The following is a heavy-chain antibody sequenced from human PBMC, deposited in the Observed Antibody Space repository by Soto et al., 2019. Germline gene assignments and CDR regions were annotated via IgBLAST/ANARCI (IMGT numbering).Heavy chain of an antibody. CDR2: INSGGSTT. J-gene: IGHJ4*02. D-gene: IGHD3-22*01. V-gene: IGHV3-74*01. Sequence: GGSLRLSCADSGFIFSNYWMHWVRQVPGKGLVWVSRINSGGSTTSYADSVKGRFTISRDNAKNTLYLQMNSLRAEDTAIYYCARSPNTFYYDSSGYGGGYWGQGTLVTVSS. CDR1: GFIFSNYW. CDR3: ARSPNTFYYDSSGYGGGY.